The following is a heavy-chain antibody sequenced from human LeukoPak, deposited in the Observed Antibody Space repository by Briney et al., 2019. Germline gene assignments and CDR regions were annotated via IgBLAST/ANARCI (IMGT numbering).Heavy chain of an antibody. D-gene: IGHD2-21*01. Sequence: SETLSLTCAVYGGSFSGYYWSWIRQPPGKGLEWIGEINHSGSTNYNPSLKSRVTISVDTSKNQFSLKLSSVTAADTAVYYCVRQGWGWYRRETPFDPWGQGTLVTVSS. J-gene: IGHJ5*02. CDR2: INHSGST. V-gene: IGHV4-34*01. CDR1: GGSFSGYY. CDR3: VRQGWGWYRRETPFDP.